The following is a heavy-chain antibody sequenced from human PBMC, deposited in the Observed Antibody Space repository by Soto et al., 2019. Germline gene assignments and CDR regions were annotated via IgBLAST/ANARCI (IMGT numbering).Heavy chain of an antibody. V-gene: IGHV3-23*01. J-gene: IGHJ6*02. CDR1: GFTFSSYA. D-gene: IGHD7-27*01. Sequence: VGSLRLSCAASGFTFSSYAMSWVRQAPGKGLEWVSAISGSGGSTYYADSVKGRFTISRDNSKNTLYLQMNSLGAEDTAVYYCAKANRLYYYGMDVWGQGTTVTVSS. CDR3: AKANRLYYYGMDV. CDR2: ISGSGGST.